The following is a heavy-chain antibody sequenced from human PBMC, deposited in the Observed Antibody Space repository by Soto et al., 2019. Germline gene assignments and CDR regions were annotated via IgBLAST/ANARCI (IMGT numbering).Heavy chain of an antibody. CDR2: IIPALGTA. CDR1: GGTFSSHT. CDR3: ARPDFGDYWYFDL. Sequence: QDQLVQSEAEVKKPGSSVKVSCKASGGTFSSHTFSWLRQAPGQGLEWMGRIIPALGTATYAQKFQGRVTITADESATTVYMELNSLRSEDTAVYYCARPDFGDYWYFDLWGRGTLVTVSS. J-gene: IGHJ2*01. D-gene: IGHD4-17*01. V-gene: IGHV1-69*08.